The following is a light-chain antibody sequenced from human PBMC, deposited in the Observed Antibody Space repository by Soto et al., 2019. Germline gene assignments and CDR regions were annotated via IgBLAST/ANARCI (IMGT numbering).Light chain of an antibody. CDR1: QSISNW. Sequence: DIQMTQSPSTLSASVGDRVTITCRASQSISNWLAWYQQKPGKVPKLLIYKTSSLESGVPSSFSGSGSGTEFTLTISSLQPDDFATYYCQQYHTYWTFGQGTKVDVK. J-gene: IGKJ1*01. CDR2: KTS. V-gene: IGKV1-5*03. CDR3: QQYHTYWT.